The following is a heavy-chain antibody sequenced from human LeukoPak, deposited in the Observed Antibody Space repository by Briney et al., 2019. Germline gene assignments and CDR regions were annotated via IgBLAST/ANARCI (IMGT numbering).Heavy chain of an antibody. Sequence: SETLSLTCTVSGGSISSSSYYWGWIRQPPGKGLEWIGSIYYSGSTNYNPSLKSRVTISVDTSKNQFSLKLSSVTAADTAVYYCARQMRGCSGGSCYSRNDAFDIWGQGTMVTVSS. J-gene: IGHJ3*02. CDR3: ARQMRGCSGGSCYSRNDAFDI. CDR1: GGSISSSSYY. CDR2: IYYSGST. V-gene: IGHV4-39*01. D-gene: IGHD2-15*01.